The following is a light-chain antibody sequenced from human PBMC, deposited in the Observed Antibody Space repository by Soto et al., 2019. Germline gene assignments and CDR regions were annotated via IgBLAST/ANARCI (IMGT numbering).Light chain of an antibody. CDR3: HHYNHWPHT. J-gene: IGKJ4*01. Sequence: DIVMTQSPATLSVSPGERATLSCRASQSVASNLAWYQQRPGQAPRLLIYGASTRATGVPVRFSGSGSGTAFPLTISSLQSEDFALHYCHHYNHWPHTSGGGTKVEIK. V-gene: IGKV3-15*01. CDR2: GAS. CDR1: QSVASN.